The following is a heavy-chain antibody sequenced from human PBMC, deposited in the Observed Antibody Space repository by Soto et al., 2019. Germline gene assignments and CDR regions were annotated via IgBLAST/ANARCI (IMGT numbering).Heavy chain of an antibody. J-gene: IGHJ4*02. D-gene: IGHD6-13*01. CDR3: ARAAAGTGNYFDY. CDR2: INPNSGGT. CDR1: GYTFTGYY. V-gene: IGHV1-2*04. Sequence: GASVKVSCKASGYTFTGYYMHWVRQAPGQGLEWMGWINPNSGGTNYAQKFQGWVTMTRGTSTSTAYMELSRLRSDDTAVYYCARAAAGTGNYFDYWGQGTLVTVPS.